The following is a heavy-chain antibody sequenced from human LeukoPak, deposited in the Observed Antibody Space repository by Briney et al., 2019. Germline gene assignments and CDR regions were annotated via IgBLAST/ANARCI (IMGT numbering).Heavy chain of an antibody. D-gene: IGHD3-3*01. CDR3: ARVYKDFWSASGFDP. Sequence: PSETLSLTCTVPGGSLTSYYWSWIRQPPGEGVEWIRYIYYSGSTNYNPPLKSRVTISVDTSKNQFSLKLSSVTAADTAVYYCARVYKDFWSASGFDPWGQGKLGTVSS. V-gene: IGHV4-59*01. CDR1: GGSLTSYY. CDR2: IYYSGST. J-gene: IGHJ5*02.